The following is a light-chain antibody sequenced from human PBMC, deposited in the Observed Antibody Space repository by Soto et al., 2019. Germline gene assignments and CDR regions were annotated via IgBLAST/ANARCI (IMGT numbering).Light chain of an antibody. CDR3: QHYSNWSPET. Sequence: EMVLTQSPGTLSLSLGERATLSCRASQSLRTNSLAWYQQKPGQAPRLLISGVYSRAAGIPDRFSGSGSGTEFTLTISSLQSEDSAVYYCQHYSNWSPETFGQGTKVEIK. CDR2: GVY. CDR1: QSLRTNS. V-gene: IGKV3-20*01. J-gene: IGKJ1*01.